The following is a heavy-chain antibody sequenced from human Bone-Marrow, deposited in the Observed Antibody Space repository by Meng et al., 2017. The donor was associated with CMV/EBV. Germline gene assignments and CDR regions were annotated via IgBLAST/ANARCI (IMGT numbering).Heavy chain of an antibody. CDR3: ARGWSGYTFDY. J-gene: IGHJ4*02. CDR1: GGSISTYY. V-gene: IGHV4-59*01. Sequence: GSLRLSCSVSGGSISTYYWSWFRQPPEKGLEGLGYIYGGGNTDYNPSLKGRVTISVDTSKNQFSLNLSAVTAADTAVYCCARGWSGYTFDYWGQGTLVTVSS. CDR2: IYGGGNT. D-gene: IGHD3-3*01.